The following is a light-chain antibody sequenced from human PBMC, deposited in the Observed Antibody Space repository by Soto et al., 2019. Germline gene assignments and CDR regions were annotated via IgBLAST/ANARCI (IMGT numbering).Light chain of an antibody. V-gene: IGLV3-21*04. CDR1: NIGDKT. CDR3: KVWDSTSTHFV. J-gene: IGLJ1*01. CDR2: HDR. Sequence: SYELTQPPSVSVAPGQTARISCGGDNIGDKTVHGSQQKPGQAPVLVISHDRDRPSGIPERVSGSKSGNTATLTISRVEAGDEADYYCKVWDSTSTHFVFGHGTKLTVL.